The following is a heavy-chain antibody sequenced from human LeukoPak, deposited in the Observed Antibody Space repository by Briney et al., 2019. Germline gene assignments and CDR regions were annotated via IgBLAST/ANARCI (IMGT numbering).Heavy chain of an antibody. Sequence: GGSLRLSCAASGFTFNSFGMHWVRQAPGKGLEWVAVISYDGSNKYCADSVKGRFTISRGNARNSLYLQMNSLRAEDTAVYYCAELGITMIGGVWGKGTTVTISS. D-gene: IGHD3-10*02. CDR3: AELGITMIGGV. CDR2: ISYDGSNK. V-gene: IGHV3-30*18. J-gene: IGHJ6*04. CDR1: GFTFNSFG.